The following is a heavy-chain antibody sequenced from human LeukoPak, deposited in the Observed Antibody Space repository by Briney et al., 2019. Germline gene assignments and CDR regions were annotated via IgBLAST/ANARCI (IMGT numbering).Heavy chain of an antibody. J-gene: IGHJ6*02. V-gene: IGHV3-30-3*01. Sequence: GRSLRLSCAASGFTFSSYTMHWVRQAPGKGLEWVAVISYDGSNKYYADSVKGRFTISRDNSRNTLYLQMNSLRAEDTAVYYCARGLHYYYYGMDVWGQGTTVTVSS. D-gene: IGHD3-10*01. CDR3: ARGLHYYYYGMDV. CDR1: GFTFSSYT. CDR2: ISYDGSNK.